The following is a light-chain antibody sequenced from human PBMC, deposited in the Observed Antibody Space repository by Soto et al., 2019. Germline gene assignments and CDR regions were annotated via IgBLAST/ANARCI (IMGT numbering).Light chain of an antibody. V-gene: IGLV2-14*03. CDR1: SSDVGAFNY. CDR2: DVS. J-gene: IGLJ1*01. CDR3: ASYTTSITYV. Sequence: QSVLPYTACASRSPGQSIAISCTGISSDVGAFNYVSWYQQHPGKAPKFIIFDVSSRPSGVSDRFSGSKSGNTASLTISGLQTEDEADYYCASYTTSITYVSGTGTQLTV.